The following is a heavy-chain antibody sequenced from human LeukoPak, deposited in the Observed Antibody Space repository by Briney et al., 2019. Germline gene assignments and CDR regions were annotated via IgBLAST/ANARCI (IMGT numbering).Heavy chain of an antibody. D-gene: IGHD3-22*01. V-gene: IGHV4-39*07. J-gene: IGHJ4*02. CDR2: IYYSGST. Sequence: SETLSLTCTVSGGSISSSSEYGGWVRQPPGEGLEWIGNIYYSGSTHYNTSLNSPVTTSVDKSKNQFSLKLSSVTAADTAVYYCARDAYDSSGYSFDYWGQGTLVTVSS. CDR3: ARDAYDSSGYSFDY. CDR1: GGSISSSSEY.